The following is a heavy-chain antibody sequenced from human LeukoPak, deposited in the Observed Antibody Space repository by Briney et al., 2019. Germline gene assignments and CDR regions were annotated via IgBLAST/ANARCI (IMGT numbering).Heavy chain of an antibody. V-gene: IGHV4-59*08. J-gene: IGHJ4*02. D-gene: IGHD3-10*01. CDR3: ARHAPMVRGVAGYDY. CDR1: GGSISSYY. CDR2: IYYSGST. Sequence: SETLSLTCTVSGGSISSYYWSWIRQPQGKGLEGIGYIYYSGSTNYNPSLKSRVTISVDTSKNQFSLELSSVTAADTAVYYCARHAPMVRGVAGYDYWGQGTLVTVSS.